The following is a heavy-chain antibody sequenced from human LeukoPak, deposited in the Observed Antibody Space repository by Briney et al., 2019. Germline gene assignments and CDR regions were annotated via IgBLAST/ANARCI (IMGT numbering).Heavy chain of an antibody. CDR3: LSSTYGDYGFDY. D-gene: IGHD4-17*01. CDR2: IYSGGST. CDR1: GFTVSSNY. Sequence: PGGSLRLSCAASGFTVSSNYMSWVRQAPGKGLEWVSVIYSGGSTYYADSVKGRFIISRDNSKNTLYLQMNSLRAEDTAVYYCLSSTYGDYGFDYWGQGTLVTVSS. V-gene: IGHV3-53*01. J-gene: IGHJ4*02.